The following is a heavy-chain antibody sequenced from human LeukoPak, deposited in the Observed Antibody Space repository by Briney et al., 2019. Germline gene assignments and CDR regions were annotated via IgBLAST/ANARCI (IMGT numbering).Heavy chain of an antibody. CDR1: GYTLTELS. CDR3: ATDGGEAGDAFDI. D-gene: IGHD2-21*01. V-gene: IGHV1-24*01. Sequence: ASVEVSCKVSGYTLTELSMHWVRQAPGKGLEWMGGFDPEDGETIYAQKFQGRVTMTEDTSTDTAYMELSSLRSEDTAVYYCATDGGEAGDAFDIWGQGTMVTVSS. CDR2: FDPEDGET. J-gene: IGHJ3*02.